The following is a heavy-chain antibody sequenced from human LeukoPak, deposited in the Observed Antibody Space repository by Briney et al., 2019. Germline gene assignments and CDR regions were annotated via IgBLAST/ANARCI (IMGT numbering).Heavy chain of an antibody. CDR2: IYTSGST. D-gene: IGHD1-14*01. J-gene: IGHJ4*02. V-gene: IGHV4-61*02. CDR1: GGSISSGSYY. CDR3: ARGKTGAADEYYFDY. Sequence: PSETLSLTCTVSGGSISSGSYYWSWIRQPAGKGLEWIGRIYTSGSTNYNPSLKSRATISVDTSKNQFSLKLSSVTAADTAVYYCARGKTGAADEYYFDYWGQGTLVTVSS.